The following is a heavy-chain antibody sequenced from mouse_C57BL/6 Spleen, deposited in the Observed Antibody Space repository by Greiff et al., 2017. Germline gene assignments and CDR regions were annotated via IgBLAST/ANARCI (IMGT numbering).Heavy chain of an antibody. CDR3: ARGGTTVVATEGVDY. CDR2: INPSTGGT. Sequence: VQLQQSGPELVKPGASVKISCKASGYSFTGYYMNWVKQSPEKSLEWIGEINPSTGGTTYNQKFKAKATLTVDKSSSTAYMQLKSLTSEDSAVYYCARGGTTVVATEGVDYWGQGTTLTVSS. J-gene: IGHJ2*01. V-gene: IGHV1-42*01. CDR1: GYSFTGYY. D-gene: IGHD1-1*01.